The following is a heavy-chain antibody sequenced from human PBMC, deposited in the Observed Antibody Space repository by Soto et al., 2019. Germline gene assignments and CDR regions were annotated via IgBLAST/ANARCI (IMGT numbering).Heavy chain of an antibody. CDR2: IFYEGSGH. J-gene: IGHJ4*02. CDR1: GFTLSDYN. CDR3: GRDQNSGYYRTADY. D-gene: IGHD3-22*01. Sequence: QVQLVESGGGVVQPGRSLRLSCKASGFTLSDYNMHWVRQAPGKGLEWLGVIFYEGSGHFYADSMEGRFTISRDASKNSLYLQMKSLRLDDTAVYFCGRDQNSGYYRTADYWGQGTRVTVSS. V-gene: IGHV3-30*14.